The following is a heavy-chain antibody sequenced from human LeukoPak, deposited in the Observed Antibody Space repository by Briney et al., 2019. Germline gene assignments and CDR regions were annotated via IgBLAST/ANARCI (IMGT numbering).Heavy chain of an antibody. V-gene: IGHV3-21*01. CDR2: ISSSSSYI. D-gene: IGHD3-3*01. J-gene: IGHJ1*01. CDR1: GFTFSSYS. CDR3: ARDARFLEWLSCAEYFQH. Sequence: GGSLRLSCAASGFTFSSYSMNWVRQAPGKGLEWVSSISSSSSYIYYADSVKGRFTISRDNAKNSLYLQMNSLRAEDTAVYYCARDARFLEWLSCAEYFQHWGQGTLVTVSS.